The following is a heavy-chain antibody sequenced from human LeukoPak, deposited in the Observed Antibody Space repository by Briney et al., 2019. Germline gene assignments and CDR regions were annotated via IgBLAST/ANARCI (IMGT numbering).Heavy chain of an antibody. CDR1: GITLTNYG. CDR3: AKRGVVIRVILIGFHKEVSYFDS. Sequence: SGGSLRLPCAVSGITLTNYGMSWVRQAPGKGLEWVAGISDSGGRTIYADSVKGRFTISRDNPKNTLYLQMNSLRAEDTAVYFCAKRGVVIRVILIGFHKEVSYFDSWGQGALVTVSS. D-gene: IGHD3-9*01. J-gene: IGHJ4*02. CDR2: ISDSGGRT. V-gene: IGHV3-23*01.